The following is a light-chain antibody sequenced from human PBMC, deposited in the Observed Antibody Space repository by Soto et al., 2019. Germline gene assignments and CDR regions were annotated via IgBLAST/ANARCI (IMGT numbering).Light chain of an antibody. V-gene: IGLV3-1*01. CDR1: KLGDKY. CDR2: QDS. J-gene: IGLJ2*01. Sequence: SYELTQPPSVSVSPGQTASITCSGDKLGDKYACWYQQKPGQSPVLVIYQDSKRPSGIPERFSGSNSGNTATLTISGTPAMDEADYYCQAWDSSTVAVVFGGGTKLTVL. CDR3: QAWDSSTVAVV.